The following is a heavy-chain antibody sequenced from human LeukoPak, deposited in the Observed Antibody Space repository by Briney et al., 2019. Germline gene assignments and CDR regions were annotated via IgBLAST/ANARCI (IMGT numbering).Heavy chain of an antibody. CDR1: GGSISSSSDY. Sequence: SETLSLTCAVSGGSISSSSDYWGWIRQPPGKGLEWIGSIYYSGSTYYNPSLKSRVTISVDTSKNQFSLKLSSVTAADTAVYYCARGGLGATTIDIWGQGTMVTVSS. J-gene: IGHJ3*02. CDR2: IYYSGST. D-gene: IGHD1-26*01. CDR3: ARGGLGATTIDI. V-gene: IGHV4-39*07.